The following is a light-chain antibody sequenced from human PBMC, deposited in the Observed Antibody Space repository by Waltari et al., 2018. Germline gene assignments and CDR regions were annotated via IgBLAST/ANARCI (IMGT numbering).Light chain of an antibody. CDR3: QEYGNSLTWS. V-gene: IGKV3-20*01. Sequence: IVLTQSPATLSLSPGERATLSCRSSQSVNSNYLAWYQQKPCQAPRLLIYGASNRATVIPDGFSGSRSGTDFTRISSRLGPEDFAVYYCQEYGNSLTWSCGQGAKVEI. CDR1: QSVNSNY. J-gene: IGKJ1*01. CDR2: GAS.